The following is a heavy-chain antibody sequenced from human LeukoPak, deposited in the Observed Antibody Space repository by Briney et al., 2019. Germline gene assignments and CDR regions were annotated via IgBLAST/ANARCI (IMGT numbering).Heavy chain of an antibody. CDR3: AKALYGDFSYFDY. D-gene: IGHD4-17*01. Sequence: CYTVLESTHTESSMNGVRQAARLGLEGLGGFDPEDGERVYAQKFPGRVTMTAAASTTTASLWLSSTRSEDTTVYYCAKALYGDFSYFDYWGQGTLVTVSS. CDR2: FDPEDGER. J-gene: IGHJ4*02. V-gene: IGHV1-24*01. CDR1: ESTHTESS.